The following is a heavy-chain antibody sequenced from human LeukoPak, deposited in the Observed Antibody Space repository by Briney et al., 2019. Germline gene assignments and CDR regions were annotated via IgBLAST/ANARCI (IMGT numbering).Heavy chain of an antibody. Sequence: GASVKVSSKASGGTFSIYAISWVRQAPGQGLEWMGGIITNSGGTNYAQTFQGRVTMTRDTSISTAYMELSRLRSDDTAVYYCARDCCGDGYNFNYYYYYMDVWGKGTTVTISS. CDR2: IITNSGGT. CDR3: ARDCCGDGYNFNYYYYYMDV. J-gene: IGHJ6*03. V-gene: IGHV1-2*02. D-gene: IGHD5-24*01. CDR1: GGTFSIYA.